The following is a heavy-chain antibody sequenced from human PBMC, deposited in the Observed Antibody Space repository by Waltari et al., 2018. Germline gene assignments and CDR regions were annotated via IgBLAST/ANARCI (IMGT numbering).Heavy chain of an antibody. Sequence: EVQLVESGGGLVQPGGSLRVYCAASGFTFSTSWVHWVRQIPGKGLMWVSRINSDGTNIVYADSVRGRFTISKDNAKNTLYLQMNSLSAEDTAVYYCARDVDWGVGALGYWGQGTPVTVS. D-gene: IGHD1-26*01. CDR2: INSDGTNI. V-gene: IGHV3-74*01. J-gene: IGHJ4*02. CDR1: GFTFSTSW. CDR3: ARDVDWGVGALGY.